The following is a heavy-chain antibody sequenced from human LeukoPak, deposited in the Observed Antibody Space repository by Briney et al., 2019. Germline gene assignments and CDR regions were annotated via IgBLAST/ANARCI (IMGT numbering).Heavy chain of an antibody. J-gene: IGHJ3*02. CDR2: IYYSGST. Sequence: PSETLSLTCTVSGGSISDYYWSWIRQPPGKGLEWIGYIYYSGSTNYNPSLKSRVTISVDTSKNQFSLKLSSVTAADTAVYYCARRMATIRAFDIWGQGTMVTVSS. CDR1: GGSISDYY. V-gene: IGHV4-59*08. D-gene: IGHD5-12*01. CDR3: ARRMATIRAFDI.